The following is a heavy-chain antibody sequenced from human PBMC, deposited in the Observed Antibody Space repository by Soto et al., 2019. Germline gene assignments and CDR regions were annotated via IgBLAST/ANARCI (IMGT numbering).Heavy chain of an antibody. CDR3: AKPNYDFWSGPINWFDP. CDR1: GFTFSSYA. D-gene: IGHD3-3*01. Sequence: PGGSLRLSCAASGFTFSSYAMSWVRQAPGKGLEWVSAISGSGGSTYYVDSVKGRFTISRDNSKNTLYLQMNSLRAEDTAVYYCAKPNYDFWSGPINWFDPWGQGTLVTVSS. CDR2: ISGSGGST. V-gene: IGHV3-23*01. J-gene: IGHJ5*02.